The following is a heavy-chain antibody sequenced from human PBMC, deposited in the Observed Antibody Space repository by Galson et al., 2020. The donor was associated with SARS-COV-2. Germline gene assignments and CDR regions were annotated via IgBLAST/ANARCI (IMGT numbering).Heavy chain of an antibody. J-gene: IGHJ3*02. CDR2: IKQDGSDE. D-gene: IGHD2-8*02. Sequence: GGSLRLSCVASGFTFSAYWMSWVRQAPGKGLEWLTDIKQDGSDENYVGSVKGRFTISRDNAKNSLYLQMDSLRAEDTAVYFCVRERVLAVKSAFEIWGQGTMVTVSS. V-gene: IGHV3-7*01. CDR3: VRERVLAVKSAFEI. CDR1: GFTFSAYW.